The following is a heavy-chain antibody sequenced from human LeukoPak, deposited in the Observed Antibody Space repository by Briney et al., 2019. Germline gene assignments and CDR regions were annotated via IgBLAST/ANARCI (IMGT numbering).Heavy chain of an antibody. Sequence: GGSLRLSCAASGFTFDDYAMHWVRQAPGKGLEWVSGISWNSGSIGYADSVKGRFTISRDNAKNSLYLQMNSLRAEDTALYYCAKDFGYSSGWYAFDIWGQGTMVTASS. CDR2: ISWNSGSI. J-gene: IGHJ3*02. V-gene: IGHV3-9*01. CDR1: GFTFDDYA. D-gene: IGHD6-19*01. CDR3: AKDFGYSSGWYAFDI.